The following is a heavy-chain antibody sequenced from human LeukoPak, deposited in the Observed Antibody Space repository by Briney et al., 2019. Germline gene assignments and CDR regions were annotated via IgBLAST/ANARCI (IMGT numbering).Heavy chain of an antibody. V-gene: IGHV3-21*01. D-gene: IGHD2-15*01. J-gene: IGHJ4*02. CDR3: ARALVVVAANDDY. CDR2: ISSSSSYI. CDR1: GFTFSSYS. Sequence: GGSLRLSCAASGFTFSSYSMNWVRQAPGKGLEWVSSISSSSSYIYYADSVKGRLTISRDNAKNSLYLQMNSLRAEDTAVYYCARALVVVAANDDYWGQGTLVTVSS.